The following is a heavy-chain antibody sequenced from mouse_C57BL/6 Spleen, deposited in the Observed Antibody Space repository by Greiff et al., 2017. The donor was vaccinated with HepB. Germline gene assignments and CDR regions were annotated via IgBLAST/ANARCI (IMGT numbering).Heavy chain of an antibody. J-gene: IGHJ4*01. D-gene: IGHD2-1*01. V-gene: IGHV2-5*01. CDR2: IWRGGST. Sequence: QVQLKESGPGLVQPSQSLSITCTVSGFSLTSYGVHWVRQSPGKGLEWLGVIWRGGSTDYNAAFMSRLSITKDNSKTQVFFKMNRLQADDTAIYYCANYYGNHVDAMDYWGQGTSVTVSS. CDR3: ANYYGNHVDAMDY. CDR1: GFSLTSYG.